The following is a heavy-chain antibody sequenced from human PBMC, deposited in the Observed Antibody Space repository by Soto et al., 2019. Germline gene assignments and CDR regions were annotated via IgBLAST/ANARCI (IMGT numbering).Heavy chain of an antibody. CDR1: VGSISSGGSY. D-gene: IGHD4-17*01. J-gene: IGHJ4*02. CDR2: IYYSGNT. V-gene: IGHV4-31*03. CDR3: ARVYGDSSFDY. Sequence: QVQLQESGPGLVKPSQTLSLTCIVSVGSISSGGSYWSWIRQHPGKGLEWIGYIYYSGNTYYNPSLKSRVTISVDTSKNQFSLKLSSVTAADTAVYYCARVYGDSSFDYWGQGTLVTVSS.